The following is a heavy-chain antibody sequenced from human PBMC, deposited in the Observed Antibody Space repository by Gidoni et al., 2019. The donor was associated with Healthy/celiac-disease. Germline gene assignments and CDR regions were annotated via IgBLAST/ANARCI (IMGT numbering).Heavy chain of an antibody. V-gene: IGHV1-8*01. CDR3: AREGVVVAATSYYYYYGMDV. Sequence: QVQLVQSGAEVKKPGASVKVSCKASGYTFPSYDINWVRQATGQGLEWMGWMNPNSGNTGYAQKFQGRVTMTRNTSISTAYMELSSLRSEDTAVYYCAREGVVVAATSYYYYYGMDVWGQGTTVTVSS. CDR2: MNPNSGNT. CDR1: GYTFPSYD. J-gene: IGHJ6*02. D-gene: IGHD2-15*01.